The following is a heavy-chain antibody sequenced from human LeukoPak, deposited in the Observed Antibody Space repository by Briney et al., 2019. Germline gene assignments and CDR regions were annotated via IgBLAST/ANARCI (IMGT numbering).Heavy chain of an antibody. V-gene: IGHV1-8*03. CDR1: GYTFTSYD. Sequence: ASVKVSCKASGYTFTSYDINWVRQATGQGLEWMGWMNPNSGNTGYAQKFQGRVTITRNTSISTAYMELSSLRSEDTAVYYCARGGIGYSSGWYAFDIWVQGTMVTVSS. J-gene: IGHJ3*02. CDR2: MNPNSGNT. CDR3: ARGGIGYSSGWYAFDI. D-gene: IGHD6-19*01.